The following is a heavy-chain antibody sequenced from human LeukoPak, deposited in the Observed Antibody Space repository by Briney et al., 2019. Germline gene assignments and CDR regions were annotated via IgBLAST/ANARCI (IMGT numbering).Heavy chain of an antibody. J-gene: IGHJ3*01. CDR3: ARGKTFDV. CDR2: VNHSGST. Sequence: PSETLSLTCAVFGGSFSDYYWTWIRQPPGKGLEWIGDVNHSGSTNSNPSLKSRVTMSVDTSKNQFALKLSSVTAADTSVYYCARGKTFDVWGQGTMVTVSS. V-gene: IGHV4-34*01. CDR1: GGSFSDYY.